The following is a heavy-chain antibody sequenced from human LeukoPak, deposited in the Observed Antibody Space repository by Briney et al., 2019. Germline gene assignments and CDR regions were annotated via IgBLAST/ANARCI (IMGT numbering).Heavy chain of an antibody. J-gene: IGHJ4*02. V-gene: IGHV3-74*03. D-gene: IGHD4-23*01. CDR2: INEDGSTT. CDR3: AKDIYGGNSAGQFDY. CDR1: GFSFSRYW. Sequence: PGGSLRLSCAASGFSFSRYWMHWVRHSPGKGLVWVSRINEDGSTTTYADSVKGRFTISRDNAKNTLHLQMNSLRAEDTAVYYCAKDIYGGNSAGQFDYWGQGTLVTVSS.